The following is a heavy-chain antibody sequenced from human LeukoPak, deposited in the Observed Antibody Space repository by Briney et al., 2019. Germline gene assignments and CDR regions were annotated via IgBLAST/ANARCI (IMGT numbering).Heavy chain of an antibody. CDR1: GFTFSSYG. J-gene: IGHJ4*03. D-gene: IGHD3-10*01. Sequence: GGSLRLSCAASGFTFSSYGMHWVRQAPGKGLEWVAVIWYDGSNKYYADSVKGRFTISRDNSKNTLYLQMNSLRAEDTAVYYCAAGADYGSLSDYWGQGTTVTVSS. V-gene: IGHV3-33*01. CDR2: IWYDGSNK. CDR3: AAGADYGSLSDY.